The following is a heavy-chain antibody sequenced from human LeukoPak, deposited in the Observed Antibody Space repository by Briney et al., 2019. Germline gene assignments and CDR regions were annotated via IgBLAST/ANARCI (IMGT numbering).Heavy chain of an antibody. CDR3: AKDKQGGDYYDSSGPFDY. J-gene: IGHJ4*02. V-gene: IGHV3-9*01. Sequence: GGSLRLSCAASGFTFDDYAMHWVRQAPGKGLEWVSGISWSSGSIAYADSVKGRFSISRDKAKNSLYLQMNSLRAKDTALYYCAKDKQGGDYYDSSGPFDYWGQGTLVTVSS. D-gene: IGHD3-22*01. CDR2: ISWSSGSI. CDR1: GFTFDDYA.